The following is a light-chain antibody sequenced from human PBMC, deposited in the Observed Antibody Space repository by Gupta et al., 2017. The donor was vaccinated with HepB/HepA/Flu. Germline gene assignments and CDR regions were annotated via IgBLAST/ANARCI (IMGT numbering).Light chain of an antibody. CDR2: KVS. J-gene: IGKJ1*01. Sequence: DVVMTQSQLSRPVTRGQQASISCRSSQSLVHSNGNTYLSWVQQRPGPSPRRLIYKVSIRDSGVPDRFSGSGSDTDFTLKITRVEAEDVGFYYCMQGTHWPLETFGQGTKVEIK. V-gene: IGKV2-30*02. CDR1: QSLVHSNGNTY. CDR3: MQGTHWPLET.